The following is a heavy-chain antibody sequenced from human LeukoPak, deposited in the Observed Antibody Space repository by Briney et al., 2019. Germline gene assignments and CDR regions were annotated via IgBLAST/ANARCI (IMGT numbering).Heavy chain of an antibody. V-gene: IGHV4-61*05. CDR3: ARRGNFDC. CDR1: GGSISGSTYY. Sequence: SETLSLTCTVSGGSISGSTYYWGWVRQPPGEGLEWIGYSHYTGKTYYNPSLKSRVTISVDTSKSQFSLRLTSVTAADTAVYYCARRGNFDCWGQGTLVTVSS. J-gene: IGHJ4*02. CDR2: SHYTGKT. D-gene: IGHD3-10*01.